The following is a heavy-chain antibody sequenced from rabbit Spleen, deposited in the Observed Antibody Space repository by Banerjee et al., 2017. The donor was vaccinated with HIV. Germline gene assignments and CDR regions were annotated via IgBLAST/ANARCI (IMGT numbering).Heavy chain of an antibody. V-gene: IGHV1S40*01. CDR1: GVSFSGSSY. Sequence: QSLEESGGDLVKPGASLTLTCIASGVSFSGSSYMCWVRQAPGKGLEWIGCIYTGNGKTYYASWAKGRFTISKSSSTTVTLQMTSLTAADTATYFCARDAGSGDYIDVYFNLWGPGTLVTVS. CDR3: ARDAGSGDYIDVYFNL. D-gene: IGHD8-1*01. J-gene: IGHJ4*01. CDR2: IYTGNGKT.